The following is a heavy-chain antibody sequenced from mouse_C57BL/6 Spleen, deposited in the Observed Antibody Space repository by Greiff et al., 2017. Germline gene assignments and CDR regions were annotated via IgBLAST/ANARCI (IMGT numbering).Heavy chain of an antibody. CDR1: GFTFSNYW. CDR3: TSSSHYFDY. CDR2: IRLKSDNYAT. Sequence: EVQGVESGGGLVQPGGSMKLSCVASGFTFSNYWMNWVRQSPEKGLEWVAQIRLKSDNYATHYAESVKGRFTISRDDSKSSVYLQMNNLRAEDTGIYYCTSSSHYFDYWGQGTTLTVSS. V-gene: IGHV6-3*01. D-gene: IGHD1-1*01. J-gene: IGHJ2*01.